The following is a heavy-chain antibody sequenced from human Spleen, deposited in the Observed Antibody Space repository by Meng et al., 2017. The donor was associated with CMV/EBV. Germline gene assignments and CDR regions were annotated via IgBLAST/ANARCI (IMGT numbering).Heavy chain of an antibody. D-gene: IGHD3-3*01. J-gene: IGHJ5*02. Sequence: SVKVSCKASGGTFSSYTISWVRQAPGQGLEWMGRIIPILGIANYAQKFQGRVTITADKSTSTAYMELSSLRSEDTAVFYCARARDFWSGCPTWGQGTLVTVSS. CDR2: IIPILGIA. V-gene: IGHV1-69*02. CDR3: ARARDFWSGCPT. CDR1: GGTFSSYT.